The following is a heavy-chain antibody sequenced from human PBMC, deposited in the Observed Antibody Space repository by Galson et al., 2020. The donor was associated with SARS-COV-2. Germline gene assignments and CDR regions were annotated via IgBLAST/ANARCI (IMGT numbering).Heavy chain of an antibody. CDR3: AGFRFYLRHYYGLDV. D-gene: IGHD1-26*01. J-gene: IGHJ6*02. CDR2: IYYNGST. CDR1: GGSISSYY. V-gene: IGHV4-59*01. Sequence: ETSETLSLTCTVSGGSISSYYWSWIRQPPGKGLEWIGYIYYNGSTNYNPSFKSRVTISIDTSKNQFSLRLSSVTAADTAVYYCAGFRFYLRHYYGLDVWGQGTTVTVSS.